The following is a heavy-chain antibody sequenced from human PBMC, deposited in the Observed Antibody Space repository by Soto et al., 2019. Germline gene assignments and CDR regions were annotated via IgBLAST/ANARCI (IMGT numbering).Heavy chain of an antibody. CDR1: GFSFGSYS. D-gene: IGHD2-2*01. V-gene: IGHV3-48*02. CDR3: ARLGYCSSATCKYYFYYYGMDV. J-gene: IGHJ6*02. Sequence: GSLRLSCEASGFSFGSYSMNWVRQAPGKGLEWVSFISGRGTTTYYADSVKGRFTVSRDNAKNSLSLEVNSLRDEDTAVYYCARLGYCSSATCKYYFYYYGMDVWGQGTTVTVSS. CDR2: ISGRGTTT.